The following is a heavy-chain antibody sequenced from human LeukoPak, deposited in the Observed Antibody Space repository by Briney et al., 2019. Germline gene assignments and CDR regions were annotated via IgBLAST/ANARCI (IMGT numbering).Heavy chain of an antibody. CDR2: IYHSGST. Sequence: SETLSLTCAVSGGSISSGGYSWSWIRQPPGKGLEWIGYIYHSGSTYYNPSLKSRVTISVDRSKNQFSLKLSSVTAADTAVYYCAREVRHCSGGSCQNWFDPWGQGTLVTVSS. D-gene: IGHD2-15*01. J-gene: IGHJ5*02. CDR1: GGSISSGGYS. CDR3: AREVRHCSGGSCQNWFDP. V-gene: IGHV4-30-2*01.